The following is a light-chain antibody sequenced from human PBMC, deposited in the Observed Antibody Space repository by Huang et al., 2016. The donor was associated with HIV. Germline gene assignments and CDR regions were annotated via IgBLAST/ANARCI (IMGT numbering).Light chain of an antibody. CDR3: QQSNDWPPYT. J-gene: IGKJ2*01. CDR2: AAS. Sequence: EIVLRQSPATLSVSPGETASLSCRASQNVNTHLAWYQQRPGQSPRLLIDAASTRAIGTPARFSGSGSGTDFTLTISNVQSEDSAVYYCQQSNDWPPYTFGPGTKL. V-gene: IGKV3D-15*01. CDR1: QNVNTH.